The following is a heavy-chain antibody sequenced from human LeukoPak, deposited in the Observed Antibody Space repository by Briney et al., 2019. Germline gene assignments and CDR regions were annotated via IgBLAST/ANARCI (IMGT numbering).Heavy chain of an antibody. J-gene: IGHJ6*03. CDR2: ISYDGSNK. CDR1: GFTFSSYA. V-gene: IGHV3-30-3*01. D-gene: IGHD3-22*01. Sequence: GGSLRLSCAASGFTFSSYAMHWVRQAPGKGLEWVAVISYDGSNKYYADSVKGRFTISRDNSKNTLYLQMNSLRAEDTAVYYCARVDYDSSGYYFPMKEVLYYYYMDVWGKGTTVTVSS. CDR3: ARVDYDSSGYYFPMKEVLYYYYMDV.